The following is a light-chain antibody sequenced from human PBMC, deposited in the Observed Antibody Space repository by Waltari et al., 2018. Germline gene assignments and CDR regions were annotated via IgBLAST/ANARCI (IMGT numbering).Light chain of an antibody. J-gene: IGKJ4*01. V-gene: IGKV3-20*01. CDR3: QQYGSSPLT. Sequence: ETVLTQSPATLSLSPGERATLSCRASEDVSIYLAWYQQKPGQAPRLLIYGASSRATGIPDRFSGSGSGTDFTLTISRLEPEDFAVYYCQQYGSSPLTFGGGTKVEIK. CDR2: GAS. CDR1: EDVSIY.